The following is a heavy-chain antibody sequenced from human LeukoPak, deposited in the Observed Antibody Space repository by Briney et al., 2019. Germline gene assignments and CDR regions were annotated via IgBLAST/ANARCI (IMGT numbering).Heavy chain of an antibody. Sequence: SVKVSCKASGGTFSSYAISWVRQAPGQGLEWMGRIIPILGIANYAQKFQGRVTITADKSTSTAYMELSSLRSEDTAVYYCASGQGSSSWYGRCYYYGMDVWGQGTTVTVSS. J-gene: IGHJ6*02. CDR2: IIPILGIA. V-gene: IGHV1-69*04. CDR1: GGTFSSYA. CDR3: ASGQGSSSWYGRCYYYGMDV. D-gene: IGHD6-13*01.